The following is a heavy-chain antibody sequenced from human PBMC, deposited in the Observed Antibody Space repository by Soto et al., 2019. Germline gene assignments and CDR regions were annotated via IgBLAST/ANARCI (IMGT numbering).Heavy chain of an antibody. Sequence: SRTLSHTWVISGGKGLKNSAALNWIKQSPSRCPHWLGRAYFRSKWYNDYAMSLRSRLTINPDTSKNQFSLQLKSVTPEDTAVYYCAREDAGDDYNWGPWYFDYWGQGILVTVSS. CDR3: AREDAGDDYNWGPWYFDY. D-gene: IGHD7-27*01. V-gene: IGHV6-1*01. J-gene: IGHJ4*02. CDR1: GGKGLKNSAA. CDR2: AYFRSKWYN.